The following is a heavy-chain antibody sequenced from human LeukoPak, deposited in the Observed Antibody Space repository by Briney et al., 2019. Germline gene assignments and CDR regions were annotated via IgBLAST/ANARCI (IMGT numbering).Heavy chain of an antibody. Sequence: GGSLRLSCAASGFTFSSYWMSWVRQAPGKGLEWVANIKQDGSEKYYVDSVKGRFTISRDNAKNSLYLQMNSLRAEDTAVYYCARDSMAAHYYYYYMDVWDKGTTVTIAS. CDR2: IKQDGSEK. CDR1: GFTFSSYW. J-gene: IGHJ6*03. V-gene: IGHV3-7*01. CDR3: ARDSMAAHYYYYYMDV. D-gene: IGHD2/OR15-2a*01.